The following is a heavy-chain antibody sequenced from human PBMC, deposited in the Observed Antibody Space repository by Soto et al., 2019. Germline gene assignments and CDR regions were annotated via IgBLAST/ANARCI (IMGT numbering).Heavy chain of an antibody. J-gene: IGHJ4*02. V-gene: IGHV3-13*01. CDR1: GFTFSSYD. Sequence: GESLKISCAASGFTFSSYDMHWVRQATGKGLEWVSAIGTAGDTYYPGSVKGRFTISRENAKNSLYLQMNSLRAGDTAVYYCARVSSGGACDYWGQGTLVTVSS. CDR2: IGTAGDT. CDR3: ARVSSGGACDY.